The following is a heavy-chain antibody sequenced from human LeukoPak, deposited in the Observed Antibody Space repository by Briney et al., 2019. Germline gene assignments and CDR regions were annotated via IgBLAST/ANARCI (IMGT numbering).Heavy chain of an antibody. Sequence: SETLSLTCTVSGGSISSYYWSWIRQPPGKGLEWIGYIYYSGSTNYSPSLKSRVTISVDTSENQFSLKLSSVTAADTAVYFCARVRRESSGYPNYSDYWGQGTLVTVSS. CDR2: IYYSGST. V-gene: IGHV4-59*01. D-gene: IGHD3-22*01. CDR3: ARVRRESSGYPNYSDY. J-gene: IGHJ4*02. CDR1: GGSISSYY.